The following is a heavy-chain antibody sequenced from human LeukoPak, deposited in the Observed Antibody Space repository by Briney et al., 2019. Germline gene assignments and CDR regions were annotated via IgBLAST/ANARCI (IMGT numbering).Heavy chain of an antibody. V-gene: IGHV1-18*01. Sequence: ASVKVSCKASGGTFSSYAISWVRQAPGQGLEWVGWISTYNGNTNYAEKFQDRVTMSTDTSTNTGYMEMRSLKSGDTAVYFCARARDSGGYASDIWGQGTMVTVSS. CDR1: GGTFSSYA. CDR2: ISTYNGNT. D-gene: IGHD3-22*01. J-gene: IGHJ3*02. CDR3: ARARDSGGYASDI.